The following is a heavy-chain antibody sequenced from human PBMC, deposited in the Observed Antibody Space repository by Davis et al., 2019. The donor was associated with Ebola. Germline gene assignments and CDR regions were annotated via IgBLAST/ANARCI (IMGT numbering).Heavy chain of an antibody. V-gene: IGHV3-7*03. CDR3: ASGDGRGRSYDMDV. D-gene: IGHD3/OR15-3a*01. CDR1: GFSFSSYW. Sequence: GESLKISCAASGFSFSSYWMSWVRQAPGKGLEWVSNIKQNGSEKYYVDSVDGRFTISRANAKNSLFLEMNSLRAEDTAFYYCASGDGRGRSYDMDVWGQGTTVTVSS. J-gene: IGHJ6*03. CDR2: IKQNGSEK.